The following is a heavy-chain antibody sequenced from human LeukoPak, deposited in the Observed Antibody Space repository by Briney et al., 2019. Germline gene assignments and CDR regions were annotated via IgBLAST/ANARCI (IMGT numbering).Heavy chain of an antibody. Sequence: ASVKVSCKASGYTFTGYYMHWVRQAPGQGLEWMGWINPNSGGTNCAQKFQGRVTMTRDTSISTAYMELSRLRSDDTAVYYCARYSSGWRLFDYWGQGTLVTVSS. CDR1: GYTFTGYY. CDR3: ARYSSGWRLFDY. D-gene: IGHD6-19*01. V-gene: IGHV1-2*02. J-gene: IGHJ4*02. CDR2: INPNSGGT.